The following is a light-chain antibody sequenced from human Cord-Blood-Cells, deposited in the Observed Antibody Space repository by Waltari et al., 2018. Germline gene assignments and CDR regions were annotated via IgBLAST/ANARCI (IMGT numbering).Light chain of an antibody. V-gene: IGLV2-11*01. J-gene: IGLJ3*02. CDR2: DVS. CDR3: CSYAGSWV. CDR1: TSDVGGFHY. Sequence: QSALPQPPSVSGPPGQSFTIPCPGTTSDVGGFHYVSWYQQHPGKAPKLMIYDVSKRPSGVPDRFSGSKSGNTASLTISGLQAEDEADYYCCSYAGSWVFGGGTKLTVL.